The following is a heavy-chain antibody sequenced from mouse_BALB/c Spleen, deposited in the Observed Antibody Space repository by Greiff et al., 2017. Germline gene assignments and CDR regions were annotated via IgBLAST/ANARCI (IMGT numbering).Heavy chain of an antibody. CDR2: IYPGNSDT. D-gene: IGHD2-4*01. Sequence: VQLQQSGTVLARPGASVKMSCKASGYTFTSYWMHWVKQRPGQGLEWIGAIYPGNSDTSYNQKFKGKAKLTAVTSTSTAYMELSSLTNEDSAVYYCTTYDYKLADFDYWGQGTTLTVSS. CDR3: TTYDYKLADFDY. V-gene: IGHV1-5*01. CDR1: GYTFTSYW. J-gene: IGHJ2*01.